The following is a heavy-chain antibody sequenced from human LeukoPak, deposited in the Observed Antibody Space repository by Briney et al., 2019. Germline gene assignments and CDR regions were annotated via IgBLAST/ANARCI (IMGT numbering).Heavy chain of an antibody. D-gene: IGHD5-24*01. CDR1: GYTFTGYY. V-gene: IGHV1-2*02. CDR3: ARSRRDGYNYVPY. J-gene: IGHJ4*02. CDR2: INPNSGGT. Sequence: ASVKVSCKAAGYTFTGYYMLWVRQAPGQGLEWMGWINPNSGGTNYAQKFQGRVTMTRDTSISTAYMELSRLRSDDTAVYYCARSRRDGYNYVPYWGQGTLVTVSS.